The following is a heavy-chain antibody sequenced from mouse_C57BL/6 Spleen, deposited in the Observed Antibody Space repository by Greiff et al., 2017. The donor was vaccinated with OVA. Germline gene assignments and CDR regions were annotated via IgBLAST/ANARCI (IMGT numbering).Heavy chain of an antibody. J-gene: IGHJ3*01. V-gene: IGHV1-20*01. D-gene: IGHD1-1*01. CDR3: ARQDYGSSSWFAY. CDR2: INPYNGDT. Sequence: VQLKQSGPELVKPGDSVKISCKASGYSFTGYFMNWVMQSHGKSLEWIGRINPYNGDTFYNQKFKGKATLTVDKSSSTAHMELRSLTSEDSAVYYCARQDYGSSSWFAYWGKGTLVTVSA. CDR1: GYSFTGYF.